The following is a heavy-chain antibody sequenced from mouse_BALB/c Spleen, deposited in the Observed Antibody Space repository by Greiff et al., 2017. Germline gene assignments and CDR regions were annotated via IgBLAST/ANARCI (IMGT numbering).Heavy chain of an antibody. V-gene: IGHV5-4*02. D-gene: IGHD2-3*01. CDR1: GFTFSDYY. CDR3: ARGGYSTFDY. CDR2: ISDGGSYT. J-gene: IGHJ2*01. Sequence: EVKLVESGGGLVKPGGSLKLSCAASGFTFSDYYMYWVRQTPEKRLEWVATISDGGSYTYYPDSVKGRFTISRDNAKNNLYLQMSSLKSEDTAMYYCARGGYSTFDYWGQGTTLTVSS.